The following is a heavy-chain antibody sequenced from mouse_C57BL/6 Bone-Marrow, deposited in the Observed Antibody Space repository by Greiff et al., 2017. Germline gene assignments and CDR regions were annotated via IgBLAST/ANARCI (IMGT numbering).Heavy chain of an antibody. Sequence: EVKLVESGGGLVQPKGSLKLSCAASGFSFNTYAMNWVRQAPGKGLEWVARIRSKSNNYATYYADSVKDRFTISRDDSESMLYLQMNNLKTEDTAMYYCVRHVLPYTYAMDYWGQGTSVTVSS. CDR1: GFSFNTYA. V-gene: IGHV10-1*01. D-gene: IGHD6-5*01. CDR2: IRSKSNNYAT. J-gene: IGHJ4*01. CDR3: VRHVLPYTYAMDY.